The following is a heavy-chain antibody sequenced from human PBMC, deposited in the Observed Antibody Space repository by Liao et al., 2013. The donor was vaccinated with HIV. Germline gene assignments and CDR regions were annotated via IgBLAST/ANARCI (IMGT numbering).Heavy chain of an antibody. CDR2: INHSGTT. CDR1: GGSLSGYY. D-gene: IGHD6-19*01. Sequence: QVQLQQWGAGLLKPSETLSLTCAVYGGSLSGYYWSWIRQPPGKGLEWIGEINHSGTTNYNPSLKNRVTISVDTSKNQFSLTLRSVTAADTAVYYCARGGLRGSDWGVFDYWGQGTLVTVSS. CDR3: ARGGLRGSDWGVFDY. V-gene: IGHV4-34*01. J-gene: IGHJ4*02.